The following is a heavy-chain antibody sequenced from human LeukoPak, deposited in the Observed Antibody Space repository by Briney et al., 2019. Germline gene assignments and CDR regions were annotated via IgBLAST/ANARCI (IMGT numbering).Heavy chain of an antibody. Sequence: ATVKTSCKVSGYTFTDYHMHWVQQAPGKGLEWMGLVDPEDGETIYAEKFQGRVTITADTSTDTAYMELSSLRSEDTAVYYCATTPPSSSSPGGYNWFDPWGQGTLVTVSS. CDR2: VDPEDGET. J-gene: IGHJ5*02. CDR1: GYTFTDYH. V-gene: IGHV1-69-2*01. CDR3: ATTPPSSSSPGGYNWFDP. D-gene: IGHD6-6*01.